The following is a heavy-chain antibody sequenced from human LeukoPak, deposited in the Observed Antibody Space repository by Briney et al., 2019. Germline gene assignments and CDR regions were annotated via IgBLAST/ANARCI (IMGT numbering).Heavy chain of an antibody. V-gene: IGHV3-64*01. D-gene: IGHD3-16*01. CDR3: ARARGGYYYMDV. Sequence: GGSLRLSCAASGLTFSSYGMHWVRQAPGKGLECVSAISSNGGSTYYANSVKGRFTISRDNSKNTLYLQMGSLRAEDMAVYYCARARGGYYYMDVWGKGTTVTVSS. CDR2: ISSNGGST. CDR1: GLTFSSYG. J-gene: IGHJ6*03.